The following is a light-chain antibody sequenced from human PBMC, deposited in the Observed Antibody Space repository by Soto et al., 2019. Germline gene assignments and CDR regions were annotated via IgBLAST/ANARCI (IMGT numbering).Light chain of an antibody. CDR2: AAS. J-gene: IGKJ1*01. CDR3: QQYHNYPVT. Sequence: DIQMTQSPSSLSASVGDRVTITCRASEGISTYLAWYQHKPGKAPKFLIYAASILQSGVPSRFSGSGSGTEFTLTISSLQPDDFATYFCQQYHNYPVTFGQGTEVEIK. CDR1: EGISTY. V-gene: IGKV1-16*01.